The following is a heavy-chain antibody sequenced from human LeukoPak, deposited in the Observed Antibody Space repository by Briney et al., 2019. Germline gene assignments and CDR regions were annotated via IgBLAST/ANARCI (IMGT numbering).Heavy chain of an antibody. V-gene: IGHV4-34*01. J-gene: IGHJ5*02. Sequence: KASETLSLTCAVYGGSFSGYYWSWIRQPPGKGLGWIGEINQSGSTNYNPSLKSRVTISVDTSKNQFSLKLSSVTAADTAVYYCARGPYYDFWSGYQNWFDPWGQGTLVTVSS. CDR1: GGSFSGYY. D-gene: IGHD3-3*01. CDR2: INQSGST. CDR3: ARGPYYDFWSGYQNWFDP.